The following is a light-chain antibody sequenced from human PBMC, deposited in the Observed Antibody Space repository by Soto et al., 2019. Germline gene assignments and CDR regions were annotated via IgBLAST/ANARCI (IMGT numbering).Light chain of an antibody. CDR3: LQGTHWPPRP. J-gene: IGKJ1*01. Sequence: DVVMTQSPLSLPVTLGQPASISCRSSQSLAYSDGNTYLNWFQQRPGQSPRRLIYKVSNRDSGVRDRLSGSGSGTDFTLKISWVEAEDVGVYFCLQGTHWPPRPFGQGTKVEIK. CDR1: QSLAYSDGNTY. V-gene: IGKV2-30*01. CDR2: KVS.